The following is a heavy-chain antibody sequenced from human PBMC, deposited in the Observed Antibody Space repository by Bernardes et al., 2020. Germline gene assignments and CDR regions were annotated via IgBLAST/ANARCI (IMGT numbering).Heavy chain of an antibody. D-gene: IGHD3-10*01. CDR2: IYYSGTT. V-gene: IGHV4-39*02. CDR3: ARDRFNSASVYWFDP. Sequence: SETLSLTCTVSGVSISSSTHYWGWIRQPPGKGLEWIGSIYYSGTTYYNPSLKSRVTISVDTSKNQFSLKLSSATASDTAVYYCARDRFNSASVYWFDPWGQGTLVTVSS. J-gene: IGHJ5*02. CDR1: GVSISSSTHY.